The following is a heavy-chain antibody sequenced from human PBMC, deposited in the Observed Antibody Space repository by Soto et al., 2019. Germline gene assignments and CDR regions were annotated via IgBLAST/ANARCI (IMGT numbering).Heavy chain of an antibody. Sequence: QVQLVQSGAEVKKPGASVTVSCRASGDTFTGYYMHWVRQAPGQGLEWMGWINPNSGVTKYAQKFQGWVTMTRDTSIRTVYMQLSRLRSDDTAVYYCARESGGATATLDYYYFYMAVWGTGTTVTVSS. D-gene: IGHD5-12*01. CDR2: INPNSGVT. CDR1: GDTFTGYY. CDR3: ARESGGATATLDYYYFYMAV. V-gene: IGHV1-2*04. J-gene: IGHJ6*03.